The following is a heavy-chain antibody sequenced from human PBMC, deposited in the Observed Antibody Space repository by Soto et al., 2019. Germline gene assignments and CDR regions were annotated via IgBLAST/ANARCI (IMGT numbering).Heavy chain of an antibody. CDR1: GYTFTSYG. D-gene: IGHD6-19*01. CDR3: AASLGGSGSYRPGAFDI. CDR2: ISAYNGNT. Sequence: ASVKVSFKASGYTFTSYGISWVRQAPGQGLEWMGWISAYNGNTNYAQKLQGRVTMTTDTSTSTAYMELRSLRSDDTAVYYCAASLGGSGSYRPGAFDIWGQGTMVTVSS. V-gene: IGHV1-18*01. J-gene: IGHJ3*02.